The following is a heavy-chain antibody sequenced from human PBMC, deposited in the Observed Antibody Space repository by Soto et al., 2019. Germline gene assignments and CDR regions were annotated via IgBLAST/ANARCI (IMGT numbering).Heavy chain of an antibody. Sequence: GSLRLSCAASGFTFSSYAMSWVRQAPGKGLEWVSAISGSGGSTYYADSVKGRFTISRDNSKNTLYLQMNSLRAEDTAVYYCAKLTMLVVVITWVDYWGQGTLVTVSS. CDR3: AKLTMLVVVITWVDY. D-gene: IGHD3-22*01. CDR1: GFTFSSYA. V-gene: IGHV3-23*01. CDR2: ISGSGGST. J-gene: IGHJ4*02.